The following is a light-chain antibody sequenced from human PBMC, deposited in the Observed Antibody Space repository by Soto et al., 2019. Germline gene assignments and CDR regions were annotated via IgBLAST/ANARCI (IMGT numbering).Light chain of an antibody. Sequence: QSALTQPASVSGSPGQSITISCTGTSSDVGGYNYVSWYQHHPGKAPKLMIYEVTNRPSGVSNRFSGSKSGNTASLTISGLQAEYEADYYCSSYTGSSTHVFGTGTKVTVL. J-gene: IGLJ1*01. CDR1: SSDVGGYNY. CDR2: EVT. V-gene: IGLV2-14*01. CDR3: SSYTGSSTHV.